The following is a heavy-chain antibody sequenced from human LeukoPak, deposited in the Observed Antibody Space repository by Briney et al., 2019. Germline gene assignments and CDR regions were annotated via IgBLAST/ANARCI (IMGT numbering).Heavy chain of an antibody. V-gene: IGHV3-64D*06. D-gene: IGHD6-13*01. CDR1: GFIISNYA. J-gene: IGHJ4*02. CDR3: LKDLYKGDSSSWYYFHY. Sequence: GGSLRLSCSASGFIISNYAMHWVRQAPGKGLEYLSAISANGGSTYYADSVKGGFTISRDNSRNTLYLQMSSLRAEDTAIYHCLKDLYKGDSSSWYYFHYWGQGTLVTVSS. CDR2: ISANGGST.